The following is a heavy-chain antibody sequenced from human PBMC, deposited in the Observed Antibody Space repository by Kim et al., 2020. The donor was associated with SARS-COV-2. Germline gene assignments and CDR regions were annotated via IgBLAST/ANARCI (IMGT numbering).Heavy chain of an antibody. CDR1: GDSISRSSYY. J-gene: IGHJ6*02. Sequence: SETLSLTCNVSGDSISRSSYYWAWVRQPPGKELEWIGNINYRGYTQYDPSLKNRVSIFVDMSKNEFSLSLRSVTAADTATYYCARDHYYYGMDVWGPGTT. V-gene: IGHV4-39*07. CDR3: ARDHYYYGMDV. CDR2: INYRGYT.